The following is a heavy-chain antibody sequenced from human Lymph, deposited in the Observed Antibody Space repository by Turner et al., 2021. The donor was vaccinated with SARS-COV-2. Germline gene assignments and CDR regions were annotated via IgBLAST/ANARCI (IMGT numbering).Heavy chain of an antibody. V-gene: IGHV3-30*04. J-gene: IGHJ6*02. CDR2: ISYDGSNK. CDR3: ARDDREFWSGYYTHYYYYGMDV. D-gene: IGHD3-3*01. CDR1: GFTFSSYA. Sequence: QVQLVESGGGVVQPGRSLRLSCAAPGFTFSSYAMHWVRQAPGKGLEWVAVISYDGSNKNYADSVKGRFTISRDNSKNTLYLQRNSLRAEDTAVYYCARDDREFWSGYYTHYYYYGMDVWGQGTTVTVSS.